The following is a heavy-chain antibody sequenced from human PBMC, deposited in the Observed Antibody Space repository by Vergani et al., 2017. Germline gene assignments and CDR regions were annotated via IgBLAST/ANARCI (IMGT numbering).Heavy chain of an antibody. V-gene: IGHV3-30*02. CDR2: IRYDGSNK. J-gene: IGHJ4*02. D-gene: IGHD4-17*01. CDR1: GFTFSSYG. CDR3: AKVGDDYGDYSHLDY. Sequence: QVQLVESGGNVVQPGGSLRLSCAASGFTFSSYGMHWVRQAPGKGLEWVAFIRYDGSNKYYADSVKGRFTISRDNSKNTLYLQMNSLRAEDTAVYYCAKVGDDYGDYSHLDYWGQGTLVSVSS.